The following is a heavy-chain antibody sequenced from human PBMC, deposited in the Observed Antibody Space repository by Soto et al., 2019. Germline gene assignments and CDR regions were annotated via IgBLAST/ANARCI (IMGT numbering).Heavy chain of an antibody. V-gene: IGHV3-23*01. CDR2: ISGSGGST. CDR3: AKVGGFLEWLYPYYYYMDV. Sequence: GGSLRLSCEASGFTFSSYAMSWVRQAPGKGLEWVSAISGSGGSTYYADSVKGRFTISRDNSKNTLYLQMNSLRAEDTAVYYCAKVGGFLEWLYPYYYYMDVWGKGTTVTVSS. CDR1: GFTFSSYA. J-gene: IGHJ6*03. D-gene: IGHD3-3*01.